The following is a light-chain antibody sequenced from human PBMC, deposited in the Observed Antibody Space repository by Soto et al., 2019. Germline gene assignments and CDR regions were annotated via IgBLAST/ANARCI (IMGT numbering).Light chain of an antibody. CDR2: GAS. V-gene: IGKV3-15*01. CDR3: QQYNGYSWT. Sequence: EIVMTQSPATLSVSPGERATLSCRASQSVSSNLAWYQQTPGQAPRLLIYGASTRATGIPARFSGSGSGTEFTLTISSLQSEDSAMYYCQQYNGYSWTFGRGTKVDI. CDR1: QSVSSN. J-gene: IGKJ1*01.